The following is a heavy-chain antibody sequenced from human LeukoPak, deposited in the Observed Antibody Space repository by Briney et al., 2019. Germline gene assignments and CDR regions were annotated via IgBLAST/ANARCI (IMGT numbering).Heavy chain of an antibody. CDR2: ISTSGGST. CDR1: GFTFSSYA. D-gene: IGHD2-2*01. CDR3: AKGIAGSRSSSSPDY. V-gene: IGHV3-23*01. J-gene: IGHJ4*02. Sequence: GGSLRLSCAASGFTFSSYAMSWVRQAPGKGLEWVSSISTSGGSTYYADSVKGRFTISRDNSKNTLYLQIDSLRAEDTAIYYCAKGIAGSRSSSSPDYWGQGTLVTVSS.